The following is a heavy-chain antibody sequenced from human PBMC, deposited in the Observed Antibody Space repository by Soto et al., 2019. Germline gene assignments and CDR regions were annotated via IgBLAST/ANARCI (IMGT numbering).Heavy chain of an antibody. J-gene: IGHJ4*02. CDR1: GYTFTSYG. CDR3: AREVGYYDSSGYYPYYFDY. Sequence: QVQLVQSGAEVKKPGASVKVSCKASGYTFTSYGIIWVRQAPGQGLEWMGWISAYNGNTNYAQKLQGRVTMTTDTPPGTAYMELRSLRSDDTAVYYCAREVGYYDSSGYYPYYFDYWGQGTLVIVSS. CDR2: ISAYNGNT. D-gene: IGHD3-22*01. V-gene: IGHV1-18*01.